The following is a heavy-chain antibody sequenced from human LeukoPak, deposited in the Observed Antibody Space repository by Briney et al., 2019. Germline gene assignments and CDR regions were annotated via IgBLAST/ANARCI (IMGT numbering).Heavy chain of an antibody. CDR2: IYHSGST. V-gene: IGHV4-38-2*02. CDR1: GYSISSGYY. D-gene: IGHD3-22*01. CDR3: ARRGITMIVVVKEDWFDP. J-gene: IGHJ5*02. Sequence: SETLSLTXTVSGYSISSGYYWGWIRQPPGKGLEWIGSIYHSGSTYYNPSLKSRVTISVDTAKNQFSLKLSSVTAADTAVYYCARRGITMIVVVKEDWFDPWGQGTLVTVSS.